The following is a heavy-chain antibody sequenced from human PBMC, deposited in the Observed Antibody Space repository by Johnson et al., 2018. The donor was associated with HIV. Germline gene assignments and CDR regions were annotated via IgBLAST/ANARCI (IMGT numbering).Heavy chain of an antibody. CDR3: AKGPQGIATPDAFDI. Sequence: QVQLVESGGGLVQPGGSLTLSCAASGFTFGSFTMHWVRQAPGKGLEWVAVISYDASNKYYADSVKGRFTISRDNSKNTLYLQMNSLRAEDTAVYYCAKGPQGIATPDAFDIWGQGTMVTVSS. J-gene: IGHJ3*02. D-gene: IGHD2-21*01. CDR2: ISYDASNK. CDR1: GFTFGSFT. V-gene: IGHV3-30-3*01.